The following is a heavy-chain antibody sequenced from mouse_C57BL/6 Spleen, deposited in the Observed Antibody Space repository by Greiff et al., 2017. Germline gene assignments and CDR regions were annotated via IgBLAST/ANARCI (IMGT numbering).Heavy chain of an antibody. Sequence: VQLKESEGGLVQPGSSMKLSCTASGFTFSDYYMAWVRQVPEKGLEWVANINYDGSSTYYLDSLKSRFIISRDNAKNILYLQMSSLKSEDTATYYCAREVVAPYYAMDYWGQGASVTVSS. CDR3: AREVVAPYYAMDY. J-gene: IGHJ4*01. V-gene: IGHV5-16*01. CDR1: GFTFSDYY. CDR2: INYDGSST. D-gene: IGHD1-1*01.